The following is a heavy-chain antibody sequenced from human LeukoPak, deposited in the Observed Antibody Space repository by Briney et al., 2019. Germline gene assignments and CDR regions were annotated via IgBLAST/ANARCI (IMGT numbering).Heavy chain of an antibody. D-gene: IGHD6-19*01. V-gene: IGHV4-39*01. J-gene: IGHJ5*02. CDR3: ARHGNSGWYSWFDP. CDR1: GGSISSSTYY. CDR2: IYYSGST. Sequence: PSETLSLTCTVSGGSISSSTYYWGWIRQPPGKGLEWIGNIYYSGSTYYSPSLKGRVTISVDTSKNQFSLKLSSVTAADTAVYYCARHGNSGWYSWFDPWGQGTLVTVSS.